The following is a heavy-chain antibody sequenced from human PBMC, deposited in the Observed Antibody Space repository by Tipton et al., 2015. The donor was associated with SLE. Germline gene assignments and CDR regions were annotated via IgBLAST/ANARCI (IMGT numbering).Heavy chain of an antibody. Sequence: QSGAEVKKPGASVKVSCKASGGTFSSFAISWVRQARGQGLEWMGRTIPRFRTATLAQKFQGRLTITADESTTTAYMELSSLRSEDTAVYYCARGVPAADGMDVWGQGTTVTVSS. V-gene: IGHV1-69*13. CDR3: ARGVPAADGMDV. J-gene: IGHJ6*02. D-gene: IGHD2-2*01. CDR2: TIPRFRTA. CDR1: GGTFSSFA.